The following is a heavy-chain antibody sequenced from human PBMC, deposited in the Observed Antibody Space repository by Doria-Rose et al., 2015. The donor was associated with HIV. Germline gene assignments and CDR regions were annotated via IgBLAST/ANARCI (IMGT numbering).Heavy chain of an antibody. Sequence: QESGPVLVKPTETLTLTCTVSGVSLSSPGMGVSWIRQPPGKALEWLAHIFSDDERYYKTSLKSRLTIFRGTSKSQVVLTMTDMDPVDTATYYCARIKSSRWYHKYYFDFWGQGTLVIVSA. CDR2: IFSDDER. J-gene: IGHJ4*02. D-gene: IGHD6-13*01. V-gene: IGHV2-26*01. CDR1: GVSLSSPGMG. CDR3: ARIKSSRWYHKYYFDF.